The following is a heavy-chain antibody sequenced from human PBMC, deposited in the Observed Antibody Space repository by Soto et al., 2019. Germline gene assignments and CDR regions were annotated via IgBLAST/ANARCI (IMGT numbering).Heavy chain of an antibody. J-gene: IGHJ6*02. V-gene: IGHV4-61*01. CDR3: AREGVVYETEDYVGYGMDV. Sequence: PSETLSLTCTVSGDYVSSGSYYWSWIRQPPGKGLEWIGYIFYSGSTNYKPSLKSRVTISVDTSKNQFSLKLSSLTAADTAVYYCAREGVVYETEDYVGYGMDVWGQGTTVTVSS. CDR2: IFYSGST. CDR1: GDYVSSGSYY. D-gene: IGHD2-8*02.